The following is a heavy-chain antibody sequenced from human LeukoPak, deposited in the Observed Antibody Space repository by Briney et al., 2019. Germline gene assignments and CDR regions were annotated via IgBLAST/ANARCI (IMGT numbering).Heavy chain of an antibody. V-gene: IGHV4-38-2*02. CDR1: GYSINSGYH. Sequence: PSETLSLTCIVSGYSINSGYHWGWIRQPPGKGLEWIGSIYHSGSTYYNPSLKSRVTISIDTSKNQFSLKLSSVTAADTAVYYCARDRVAGSLDYWGQGTLVTVSS. J-gene: IGHJ4*02. CDR3: ARDRVAGSLDY. CDR2: IYHSGST. D-gene: IGHD6-19*01.